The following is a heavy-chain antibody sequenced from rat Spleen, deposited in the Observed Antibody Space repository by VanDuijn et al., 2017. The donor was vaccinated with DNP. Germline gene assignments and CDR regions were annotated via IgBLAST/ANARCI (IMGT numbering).Heavy chain of an antibody. D-gene: IGHD1-11*01. CDR3: STGGTEFNH. CDR2: ISTGGGST. Sequence: EVQLVESGGGLVQPGRSLKLSCAASGFTFSNYDMAWVRQAPTKGLEWVASISTGGGSTYYRDSVKGRFTISRDNAKSSLSLQMDSLRSEDTATYYCSTGGTEFNHWGQGVMVTVSS. V-gene: IGHV5-27*01. CDR1: GFTFSNYD. J-gene: IGHJ2*01.